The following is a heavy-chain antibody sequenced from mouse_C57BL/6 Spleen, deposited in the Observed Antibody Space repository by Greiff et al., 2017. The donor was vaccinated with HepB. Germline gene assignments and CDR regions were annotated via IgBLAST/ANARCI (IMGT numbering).Heavy chain of an antibody. V-gene: IGHV1-15*01. J-gene: IGHJ4*01. Sequence: LVESGAELVRPGASVTLSCKASGYTFTDYEMHWVKQTPVHGLEWIGAIDPETGGTAYNQKFKGKAKLTADKSSSTAYMKLRSLTSEESAVYYCTSEGVLYYSNYGAMDYWGQGTSVTVSS. CDR1: GYTFTDYE. CDR3: TSEGVLYYSNYGAMDY. D-gene: IGHD2-5*01. CDR2: IDPETGGT.